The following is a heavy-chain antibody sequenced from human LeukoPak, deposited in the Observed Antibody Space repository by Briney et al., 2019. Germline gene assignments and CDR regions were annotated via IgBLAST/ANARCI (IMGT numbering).Heavy chain of an antibody. V-gene: IGHV4-30-2*01. CDR2: IYHSGST. J-gene: IGHJ2*01. CDR3: ARAPVADDWYFDL. D-gene: IGHD6-19*01. CDR1: GGSISSGGYY. Sequence: PSETLSLTCTVSGGSISSGGYYWSWIRQPPGKGLEWIGYIYHSGSTYYNPSLKSRVTISVDRSKNQFSLKLSSVTAADTAVYYCARAPVADDWYFDLWGRGTLVTVSS.